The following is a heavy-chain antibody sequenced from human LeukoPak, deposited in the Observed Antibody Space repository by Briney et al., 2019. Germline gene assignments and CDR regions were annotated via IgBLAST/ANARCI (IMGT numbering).Heavy chain of an antibody. J-gene: IGHJ3*02. CDR1: GYIFSGYY. D-gene: IGHD3-10*01. CDR3: ARSAGSDAFDI. Sequence: ASVKVSCKASGYIFSGYYIHWVRQAPGQGLEWMGWINPNSGGTNYAQKFQGRVTMTRDTSISTAYMELSRLRSDDTAVYYCARSAGSDAFDIWGQGTMVTVSS. CDR2: INPNSGGT. V-gene: IGHV1-2*02.